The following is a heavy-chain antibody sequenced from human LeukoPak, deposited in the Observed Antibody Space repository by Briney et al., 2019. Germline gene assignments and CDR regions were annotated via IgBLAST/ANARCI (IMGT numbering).Heavy chain of an antibody. Sequence: SETLSLTCTVSGGSISSYYWSWIRQPPGKGLEWIGYIYYSGSTNYNPSLKSRVTISVDTSKNQLSLKLSSVPAADTAVYYCARDIYYGSGSYPNWFDPWGQGTLVTVSS. J-gene: IGHJ5*02. D-gene: IGHD3-10*01. V-gene: IGHV4-59*01. CDR3: ARDIYYGSGSYPNWFDP. CDR2: IYYSGST. CDR1: GGSISSYY.